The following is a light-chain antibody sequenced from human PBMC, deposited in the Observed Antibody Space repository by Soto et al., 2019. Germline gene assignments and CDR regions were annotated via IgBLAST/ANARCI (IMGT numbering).Light chain of an antibody. CDR1: QSISNS. V-gene: IGKV1-5*03. Sequence: DIQMTQSPSTLSASVGDRVTITRRASQSISNSLAWFQQKPGRAPNLLIYKASRLENGVPSKFSGSASVTEFTLTITSLQPDDFATYYCQQYQTYPWTFGQGTKVEIK. CDR3: QQYQTYPWT. J-gene: IGKJ1*01. CDR2: KAS.